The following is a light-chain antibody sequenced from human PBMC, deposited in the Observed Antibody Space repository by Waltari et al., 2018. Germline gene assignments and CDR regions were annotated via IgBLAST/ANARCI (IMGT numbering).Light chain of an antibody. CDR2: DVT. CDR3: SSYMDTTALEL. Sequence: QSALTQPASVSGSPGQSITISCTGTSSDIGSYNYVSWYQQNPGKAPKLIIFDVTNRPSGVSNHFSGSQSGNTASLIISGLQGEDEADYYCSSYMDTTALELFGGGTSLTVL. CDR1: SSDIGSYNY. V-gene: IGLV2-14*03. J-gene: IGLJ2*01.